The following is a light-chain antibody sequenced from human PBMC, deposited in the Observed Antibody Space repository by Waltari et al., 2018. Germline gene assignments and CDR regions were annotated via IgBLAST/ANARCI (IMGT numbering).Light chain of an antibody. V-gene: IGLV2-23*02. CDR1: SSDVGNYDV. Sequence: QSALTQTASVSVSPGQSITISCTGVSSDVGNYDVVSWYQKHPDKPPKLIVYEVSKRPSGVSDRFSGSKSGNTASLTISGLQAEDEADYYCCSFAESDTWVFGGGTKVTVL. CDR3: CSFAESDTWV. J-gene: IGLJ3*02. CDR2: EVS.